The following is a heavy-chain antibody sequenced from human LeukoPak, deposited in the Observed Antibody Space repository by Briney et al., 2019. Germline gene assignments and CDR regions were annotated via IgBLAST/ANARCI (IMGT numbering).Heavy chain of an antibody. CDR3: ARGIAAAGVWFDP. V-gene: IGHV4-59*01. Sequence: PSETLSLSCTVSGGSISSYYWSWIRQPPGEGLEWIGYIYYSGSTNYNPSLNSRVTISVDTSKNQFSLKLSSVTAADTAVYYCARGIAAAGVWFDPWGQGTLVTVSS. J-gene: IGHJ5*02. CDR1: GGSISSYY. CDR2: IYYSGST. D-gene: IGHD6-13*01.